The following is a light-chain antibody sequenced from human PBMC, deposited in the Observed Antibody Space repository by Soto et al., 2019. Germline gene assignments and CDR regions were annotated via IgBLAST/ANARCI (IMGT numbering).Light chain of an antibody. CDR2: DAS. Sequence: DIQMTQSPSTLSASVGDRVTITCRASQSINSWLAWFQQKPGKAPKLLTYDASSLESGVPSRFSGSKSGTEFTLTISSLQPDDFATYYCQQYNAYPWTFGQGTKVEIK. CDR1: QSINSW. V-gene: IGKV1-5*01. J-gene: IGKJ1*01. CDR3: QQYNAYPWT.